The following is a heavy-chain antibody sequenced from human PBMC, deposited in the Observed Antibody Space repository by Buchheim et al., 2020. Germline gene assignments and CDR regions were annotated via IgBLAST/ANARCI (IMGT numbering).Heavy chain of an antibody. Sequence: QVHLVQSGADVKKVGSSVNVACKACEGTIGSDAISWLRQAPGQGLEWLGRTMPTPGITNYEQKLQGRVTLTAAKSTRHAYIELTNLRSDDSSTYYCARGFGGIDRDWGQGTL. J-gene: IGHJ4*02. D-gene: IGHD2-15*01. V-gene: IGHV1-69*04. CDR2: TMPTPGIT. CDR1: EGTIGSDA. CDR3: ARGFGGIDRD.